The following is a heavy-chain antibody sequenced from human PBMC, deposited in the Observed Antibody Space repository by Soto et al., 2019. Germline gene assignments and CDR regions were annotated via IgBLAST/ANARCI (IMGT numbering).Heavy chain of an antibody. V-gene: IGHV3-74*01. CDR2: IDHDGST. CDR3: VRYFHGDY. J-gene: IGHJ4*02. Sequence: DVQLVESGGGLVQPGGSLRLSCAASGFTFSNYWMHWVRQAPGKGLAWVARIDHDGSTDYAGSVRGRFTVSRDNAEKMLSLEMNSLRDDDAPLYYCVRYFHGDYWGQGTLGTVSA. CDR1: GFTFSNYW. D-gene: IGHD3-9*01.